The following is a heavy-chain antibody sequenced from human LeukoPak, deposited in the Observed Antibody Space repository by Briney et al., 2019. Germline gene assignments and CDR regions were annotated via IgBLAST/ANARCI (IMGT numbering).Heavy chain of an antibody. Sequence: GGSLRLSCAASGFTLSDYYMSWIRQAPGKELEWVSYSSSSGSTIYYADPVKGRFAISRDNAKNSLYLQMNSLRAEDTAVYYCARRRDFIDYWGQGTLVTVSS. J-gene: IGHJ4*02. CDR3: ARRRDFIDY. D-gene: IGHD3/OR15-3a*01. CDR2: SSSSGSTI. V-gene: IGHV3-11*01. CDR1: GFTLSDYY.